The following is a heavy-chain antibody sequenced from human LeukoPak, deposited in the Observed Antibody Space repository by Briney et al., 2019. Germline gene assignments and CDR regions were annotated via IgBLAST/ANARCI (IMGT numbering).Heavy chain of an antibody. CDR2: ISGSGGST. J-gene: IGHJ4*02. D-gene: IGHD2-15*01. CDR1: GFTFSSYG. V-gene: IGHV3-23*01. CDR3: AKDMLFVVVVAEPFDY. Sequence: PGGSLRLSCGASGFTFSSYGMSWVRQAPGKGLEWVSAISGSGGSTYYADSVKGRFTISRDNSKNTLYLQMNSLRAEDTAVYYCAKDMLFVVVVAEPFDYWGQGTLVTVSS.